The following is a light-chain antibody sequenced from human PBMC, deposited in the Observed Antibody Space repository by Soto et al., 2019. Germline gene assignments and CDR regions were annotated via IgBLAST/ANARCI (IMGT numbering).Light chain of an antibody. J-gene: IGKJ1*01. CDR2: DAS. Sequence: MVVTQSPATRSVGPEERSRRSPKPSQSVSSYLAWYQQKPGQAPRLLIYDASNRATGIPARFSGSGSGTEFTISICSLQSEDFPVYCCQHYNDLCRTFGQGTKVDIK. CDR3: QHYNDLCRT. CDR1: QSVSSY. V-gene: IGKV3D-15*01.